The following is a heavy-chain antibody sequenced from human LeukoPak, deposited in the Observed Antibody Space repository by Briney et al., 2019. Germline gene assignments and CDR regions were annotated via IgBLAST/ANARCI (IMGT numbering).Heavy chain of an antibody. CDR1: GYSISSGYY. CDR3: ARDRYGRSGSYQEFDP. V-gene: IGHV4-38-2*02. Sequence: SETLSLTCTVSGYSISSGYYWGWIRQPPGKGLEWIGSIYHSGSTYYNPSLKSRVTISVDTSKNQFSLKLSSVTAADTAVYYCARDRYGRSGSYQEFDPWGQGTLVTVSS. CDR2: IYHSGST. D-gene: IGHD1-26*01. J-gene: IGHJ5*02.